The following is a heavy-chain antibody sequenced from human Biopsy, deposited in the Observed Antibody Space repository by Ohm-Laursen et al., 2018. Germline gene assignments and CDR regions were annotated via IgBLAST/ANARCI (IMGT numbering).Heavy chain of an antibody. CDR1: GGSISNNNYY. V-gene: IGHV4-61*05. D-gene: IGHD3-3*01. J-gene: IGHJ5*02. CDR3: ARTPRDSFWSGSYKRGLWFDP. Sequence: SDTLSLTCIVSGGSISNNNYYWGWIRQTPGKGLEWIGHVYNGGITNYNPSLKSRVTISKDTSKNQFSLQLSSVTAADTAVYYCARTPRDSFWSGSYKRGLWFDPWGQGTLVTVSS. CDR2: VYNGGIT.